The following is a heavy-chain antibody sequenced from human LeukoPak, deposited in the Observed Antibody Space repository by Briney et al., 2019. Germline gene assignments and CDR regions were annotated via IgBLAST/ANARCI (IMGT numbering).Heavy chain of an antibody. Sequence: SETLSLTCSVSGGSLSTGTDYWSWIRQPAGQGLEWIGRVYTAVITHYNPPLKSRVHISVDASKNQSSLNLPPVTAADTAVYYGAREHLASRRNWVDPWGQGALVTVSS. D-gene: IGHD6-6*01. J-gene: IGHJ5*02. CDR1: GGSLSTGTDY. V-gene: IGHV4-61*02. CDR3: AREHLASRRNWVDP. CDR2: VYTAVIT.